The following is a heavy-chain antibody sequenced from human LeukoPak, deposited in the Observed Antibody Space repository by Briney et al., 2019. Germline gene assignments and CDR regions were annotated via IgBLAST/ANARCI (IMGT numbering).Heavy chain of an antibody. D-gene: IGHD5-12*01. V-gene: IGHV4-34*01. J-gene: IGHJ4*02. CDR3: AALYSGYDYPDY. Sequence: SETLSLTCAVYGGSFSGYYWSWIRQPPGKGLEWIGEINHSGSTNYNPSLKSRVTISVDTSKNQFSLKLSSVTAADTAVYYCAALYSGYDYPDYWGQGTLVTVSS. CDR2: INHSGST. CDR1: GGSFSGYY.